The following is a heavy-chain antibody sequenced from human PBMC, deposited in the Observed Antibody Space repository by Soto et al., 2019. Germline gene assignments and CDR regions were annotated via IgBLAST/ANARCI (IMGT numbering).Heavy chain of an antibody. J-gene: IGHJ4*02. Sequence: EVQLVESGGGLVKPGGSLRLSCAASGFTFSSYSMNWVRQAPGKGLEWVSSISSSSSYIYYADSVKGRFTISRDNAKNSLYLQMNSLRAEDTAVYYCARGRRRSDYYDSSTDPLGIFAYWGQGTLVTVSS. V-gene: IGHV3-21*01. D-gene: IGHD3-22*01. CDR2: ISSSSSYI. CDR1: GFTFSSYS. CDR3: ARGRRRSDYYDSSTDPLGIFAY.